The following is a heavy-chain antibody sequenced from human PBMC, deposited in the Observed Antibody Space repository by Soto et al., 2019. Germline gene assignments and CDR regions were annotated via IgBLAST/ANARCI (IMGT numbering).Heavy chain of an antibody. CDR1: GYTFTSYG. Sequence: QVQLVQSGAEVKKPGASVKVSCKASGYTFTSYGISWVRQAPGQGLEWMGWISAYNGNTNYAQKLQGRVNMTTDTSTRTSYMELGSVRADDTAVYYCARVRISMVRGVTNWFDPWGQGTLVTVSS. CDR2: ISAYNGNT. V-gene: IGHV1-18*01. D-gene: IGHD3-10*01. CDR3: ARVRISMVRGVTNWFDP. J-gene: IGHJ5*02.